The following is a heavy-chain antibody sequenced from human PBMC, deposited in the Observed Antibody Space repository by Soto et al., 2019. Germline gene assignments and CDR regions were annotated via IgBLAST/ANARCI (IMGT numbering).Heavy chain of an antibody. CDR1: GGSISSGGYS. J-gene: IGHJ5*02. Sequence: PSETLSLTCAVSGGSISSGGYSWSWIRQPPGKGLEWIGYIYHSGSTYYNPSLKSRVTISVDRSKNQFSLKLSSVTAADTAVYYCARTTLLRYFGGNLWFDPWGQGTLVTVSS. D-gene: IGHD3-9*01. CDR3: ARTTLLRYFGGNLWFDP. V-gene: IGHV4-30-2*01. CDR2: IYHSGST.